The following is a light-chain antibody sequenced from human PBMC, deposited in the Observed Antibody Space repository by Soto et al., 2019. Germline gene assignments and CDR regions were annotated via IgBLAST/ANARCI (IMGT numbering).Light chain of an antibody. CDR2: EVT. CDR3: SSYTISNTLPFV. J-gene: IGLJ1*01. Sequence: QSVLTQPASVSGSPGQSITISCTGTSGDIGGYNYVSWYQQHPGKAPKLLISEVTNRPSGVSNRFSGSKSGNTASLTISGLQAEDEADYYCSSYTISNTLPFVFGTGTKLTVL. V-gene: IGLV2-14*01. CDR1: SGDIGGYNY.